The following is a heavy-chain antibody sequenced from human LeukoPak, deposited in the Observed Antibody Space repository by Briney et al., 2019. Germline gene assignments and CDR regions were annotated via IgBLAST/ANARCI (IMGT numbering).Heavy chain of an antibody. CDR2: IYHSGGT. CDR1: GGSFSGYY. Sequence: SETLSLTCAVYGGSFSGYYWSWIRQPPGKGLEWIGEIYHSGGTNYNPSLKSRVTISVDKSNNQFSLKLSSVTAADTAVYYCAREDSSGYIFDYWGQGILVTVSS. CDR3: AREDSSGYIFDY. V-gene: IGHV4-34*01. J-gene: IGHJ4*02. D-gene: IGHD3-22*01.